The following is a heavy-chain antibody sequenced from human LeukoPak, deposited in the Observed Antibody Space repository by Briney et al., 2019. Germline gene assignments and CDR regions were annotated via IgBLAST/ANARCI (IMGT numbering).Heavy chain of an antibody. CDR2: IYTSGTT. J-gene: IGHJ4*02. D-gene: IGHD6-19*01. CDR3: ARQGGSIAVARFDY. Sequence: SETLSLTCTVSGGSISSYYWSWIRQPPGKGLEWIGYIYTSGTTNYNPSLKSRVTISVDTSKNQFSLKLSSVTAADTAVYYCARQGGSIAVARFDYWGQGTLVTVSA. CDR1: GGSISSYY. V-gene: IGHV4-4*09.